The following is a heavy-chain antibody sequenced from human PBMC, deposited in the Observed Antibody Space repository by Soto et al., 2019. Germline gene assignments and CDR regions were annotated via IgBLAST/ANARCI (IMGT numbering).Heavy chain of an antibody. CDR1: GGSISSGDYY. J-gene: IGHJ4*02. CDR2: SYYSGST. CDR3: ARGLGGITMVRGVWYFDY. Sequence: QVQLQESGPGLVKPSQTLSLTCTVSGGSISSGDYYWSWIRQPPGKGLEWIGYSYYSGSTYYNPSLKSRLTISVDTSKNQFSLKLSSVTAADTAVYYCARGLGGITMVRGVWYFDYWGQGTLVTVSS. D-gene: IGHD3-10*01. V-gene: IGHV4-30-4*01.